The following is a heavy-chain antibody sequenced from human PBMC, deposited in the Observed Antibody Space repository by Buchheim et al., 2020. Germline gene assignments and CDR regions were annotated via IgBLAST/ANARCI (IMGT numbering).Heavy chain of an antibody. CDR3: ARDDRNVCPTVTLSHGMDV. J-gene: IGHJ6*02. V-gene: IGHV4-39*07. CDR1: GGSISMSTFY. D-gene: IGHD4-17*01. Sequence: QPQLQESGPGLVKSSETLSLTCTVSGGSISMSTFYWDWIRQPPGQGLEWIGSIYYRGNAYYNPSLKIRVTLSIDKSKSQFSLKLSSVTAADTATYYCARDDRNVCPTVTLSHGMDVWGQGTT. CDR2: IYYRGNA.